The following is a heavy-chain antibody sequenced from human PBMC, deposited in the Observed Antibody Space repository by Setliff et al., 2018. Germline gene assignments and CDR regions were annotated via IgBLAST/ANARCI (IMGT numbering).Heavy chain of an antibody. CDR2: IYHGGNI. D-gene: IGHD5-12*01. J-gene: IGHJ4*02. CDR3: ARAPPPWLQSLGGDY. Sequence: SETLSLTCDVSSYSISRGYYWGWIRQAPGKGLEFIGSIYHGGNIVYNPSLESRVAISADTSKNQFSLTLASVTAADTAVYYCARAPPPWLQSLGGDYWGQGTLVTVSS. V-gene: IGHV4-38-2*01. CDR1: SYSISRGYY.